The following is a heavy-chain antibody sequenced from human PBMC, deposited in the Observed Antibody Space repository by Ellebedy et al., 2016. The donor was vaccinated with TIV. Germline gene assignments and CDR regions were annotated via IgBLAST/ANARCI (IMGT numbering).Heavy chain of an antibody. J-gene: IGHJ4*02. CDR1: GYSFPSYW. CDR2: IYPGDSDT. Sequence: PGGSLRLSCKGSGYSFPSYWIGWVRQMPGKGLEWMGIIYPGDSDTRYSPSFQDHVTFSADKSTSTAYLQWNSLRASDTAIYYCARHIANEFGSGSYFNFWGQGTLVTVSS. D-gene: IGHD3-10*01. CDR3: ARHIANEFGSGSYFNF. V-gene: IGHV5-51*01.